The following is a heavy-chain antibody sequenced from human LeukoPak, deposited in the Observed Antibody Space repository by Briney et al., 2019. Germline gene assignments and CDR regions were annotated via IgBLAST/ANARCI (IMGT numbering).Heavy chain of an antibody. Sequence: GASVKVSCKASGYTFTDYYIHWVRQAPAQGLEWMAWINPNSGATNYAQKFQGRVTVTRVTSISTAFRELSSLRSDDTAVFYCASVYSAYDLSQLEYWGQGTLLTVSS. V-gene: IGHV1-2*02. CDR1: GYTFTDYY. CDR3: ASVYSAYDLSQLEY. D-gene: IGHD5-12*01. CDR2: INPNSGAT. J-gene: IGHJ4*02.